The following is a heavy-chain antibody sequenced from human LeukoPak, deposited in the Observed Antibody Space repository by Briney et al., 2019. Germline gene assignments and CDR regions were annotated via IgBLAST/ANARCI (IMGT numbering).Heavy chain of an antibody. V-gene: IGHV3-48*03. CDR1: GFTFSSYE. CDR3: ARGGSRWFLYYFDY. D-gene: IGHD3-3*01. J-gene: IGHJ4*02. CDR2: ISSSVSTI. Sequence: GGSLRLSCAAPGFTFSSYEMNWVRQAPGQGLDLISYISSSVSTIYYADSVKGRFTVSRDNAKNSLFLQMNSLRAEDTAIYYCARGGSRWFLYYFDYWGQGTLVTVSS.